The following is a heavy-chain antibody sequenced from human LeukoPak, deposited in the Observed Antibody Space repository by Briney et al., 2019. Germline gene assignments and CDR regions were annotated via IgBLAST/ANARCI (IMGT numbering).Heavy chain of an antibody. CDR2: IIPIFGTA. Sequence: ASVKVSCKASGGTFSSYAISWVRQAPGQGLEWMGGIIPIFGTANYAQKFQGRVTITADESTSTAYMELSSLRSEDTAVYYCARDGDITGTTYGYWGQGTLVTVSS. CDR3: ARDGDITGTTYGY. CDR1: GGTFSSYA. J-gene: IGHJ4*02. V-gene: IGHV1-69*13. D-gene: IGHD1-20*01.